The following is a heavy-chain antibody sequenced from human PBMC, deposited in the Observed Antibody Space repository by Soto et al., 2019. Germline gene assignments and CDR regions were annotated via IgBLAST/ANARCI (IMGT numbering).Heavy chain of an antibody. Sequence: PSETLSLTCTVSGGSISSYYWSWIRQPPGKGLEWIGYIYYSGSTNYNPSLKSRVTISVDTSKNQFSLKLSSVTAADTAVYYCAGDRYGDYHFDYWGQGTLVTVSS. D-gene: IGHD4-17*01. V-gene: IGHV4-59*01. CDR1: GGSISSYY. CDR3: AGDRYGDYHFDY. CDR2: IYYSGST. J-gene: IGHJ4*02.